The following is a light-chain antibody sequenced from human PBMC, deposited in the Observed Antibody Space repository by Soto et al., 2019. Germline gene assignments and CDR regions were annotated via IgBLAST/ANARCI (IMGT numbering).Light chain of an antibody. Sequence: DIQMTQSPSTLSASVGDRVTITCRASQSISSWLAWYQQKPGKAPKLLICDASSLESGVPSRFSGSGSGTDFTLTISSLQPEDFATFYCQQSYSSPRTFGQGTKVDIK. CDR2: DAS. CDR3: QQSYSSPRT. V-gene: IGKV1-5*01. CDR1: QSISSW. J-gene: IGKJ1*01.